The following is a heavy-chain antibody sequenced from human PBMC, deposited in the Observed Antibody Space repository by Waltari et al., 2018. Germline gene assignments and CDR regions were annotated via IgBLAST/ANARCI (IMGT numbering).Heavy chain of an antibody. V-gene: IGHV3-23*01. J-gene: IGHJ4*02. CDR3: AKVADYYGSGSYKY. D-gene: IGHD3-10*01. Sequence: EVQLLESGGGFIQPGGSLRLSCAASGFTFRNYAMTWVGQSPGKGLEWVSTITGSGESTYYADSVKGRFTISRDNSKNTLYLQMNSLRAEDTAVYLCAKVADYYGSGSYKYWGQGTLVTVSS. CDR1: GFTFRNYA. CDR2: ITGSGEST.